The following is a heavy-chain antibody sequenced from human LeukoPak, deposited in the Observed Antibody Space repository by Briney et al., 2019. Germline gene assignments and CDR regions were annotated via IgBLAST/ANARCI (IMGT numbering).Heavy chain of an antibody. Sequence: GESLKISCKGSGYSFTSYWIGWVRQLPGKGLEWMGIIYPGDSDTRYSPSFRGQVTISADKSISTAYLQWSSLKASDTAMYYCAVFWEPNIGNFDYWGQGTLVTVSS. CDR3: AVFWEPNIGNFDY. CDR1: GYSFTSYW. J-gene: IGHJ4*02. CDR2: IYPGDSDT. D-gene: IGHD1-26*01. V-gene: IGHV5-51*01.